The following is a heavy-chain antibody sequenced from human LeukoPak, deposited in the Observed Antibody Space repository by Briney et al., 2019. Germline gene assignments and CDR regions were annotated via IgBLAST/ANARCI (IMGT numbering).Heavy chain of an antibody. Sequence: SVTLSLTCTVSGGSISSYFWSWIRQPPGKGLEWIGYIYHSGSTKYNASLKSRVTISVDTSKNQFSLKLTSVTAADTAVYYCARRGPYSGSWFDYWGQGTLVTVSS. CDR2: IYHSGST. CDR1: GGSISSYF. J-gene: IGHJ4*02. CDR3: ARRGPYSGSWFDY. D-gene: IGHD6-13*01. V-gene: IGHV4-59*01.